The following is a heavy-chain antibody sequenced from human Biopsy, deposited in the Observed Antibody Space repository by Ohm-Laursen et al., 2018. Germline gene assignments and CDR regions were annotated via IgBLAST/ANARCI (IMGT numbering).Heavy chain of an antibody. J-gene: IGHJ6*02. CDR3: ARDTRWSPYSMDV. Sequence: GSLRLSCAASGFTFNVYSIVWVRQAPGKGLEWVSSITSRTSSTYYADSMKGRVTISRDNAKNSLYLQTHSLRAEDTAVYYCARDTRWSPYSMDVWGQGTTVTVSS. D-gene: IGHD4-23*01. CDR2: ITSRTSST. CDR1: GFTFNVYS. V-gene: IGHV3-21*04.